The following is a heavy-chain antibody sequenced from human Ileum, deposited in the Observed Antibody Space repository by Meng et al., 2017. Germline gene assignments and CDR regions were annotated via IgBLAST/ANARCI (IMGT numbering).Heavy chain of an antibody. J-gene: IGHJ4*02. D-gene: IGHD1-26*01. CDR1: GDSFTDNY. V-gene: IGHV4-34*01. Sequence: QLKLRRWGAGLLKPSETLSLTCNVYGDSFTDNYWNWIRQPPGKGLEWIGEIHYSGSTNYNPSLESRVTISEDTSQKQFSLRLSSVTAADTAVYYCARRIRGGSYLGWGQGTLVTVSS. CDR2: IHYSGST. CDR3: ARRIRGGSYLG.